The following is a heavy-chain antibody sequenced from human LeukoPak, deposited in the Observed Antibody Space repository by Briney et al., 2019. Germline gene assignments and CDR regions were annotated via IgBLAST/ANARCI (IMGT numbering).Heavy chain of an antibody. D-gene: IGHD1-26*01. CDR3: AKKAQYNGNYPLDY. CDR1: GFTFTSYS. J-gene: IGHJ4*02. CDR2: TSDRGDYT. Sequence: GGSLRLSCAASGFTFTSYSMSWVRHAPGMGLEWVSGTSDRGDYTYYADSVKGRFTISRDNSKNTLYLQMNSLRAEDTALYFCAKKAQYNGNYPLDYWGQGTLVTVSS. V-gene: IGHV3-23*01.